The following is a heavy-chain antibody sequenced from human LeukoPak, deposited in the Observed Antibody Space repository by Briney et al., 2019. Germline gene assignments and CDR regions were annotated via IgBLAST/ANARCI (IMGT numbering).Heavy chain of an antibody. CDR1: GGSFSGYY. Sequence: SETQSLTCAVYGGSFSGYYWSWIRQPPGKGLEWIGEINHSGSTNYNPSLRSRVTISVDTSKNQFSLKLSSVTAADTAVYYCARGYVFGSGSQNRYYFDYWGQGTLVTVSS. D-gene: IGHD3-10*01. CDR3: ARGYVFGSGSQNRYYFDY. J-gene: IGHJ4*02. CDR2: INHSGST. V-gene: IGHV4-34*01.